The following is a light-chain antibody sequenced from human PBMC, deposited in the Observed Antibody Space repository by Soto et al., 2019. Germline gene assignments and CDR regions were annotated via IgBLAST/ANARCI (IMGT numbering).Light chain of an antibody. CDR2: DAS. J-gene: IGKJ3*01. V-gene: IGKV1-13*02. Sequence: AIQLTQSPSSLSASVGDRVTITCRASQGISSALAWYQQKPGKAPKLLFYDASSLESSVPSTFSSSGSATAFTRTISSLQTEDFATYYCPQFNSYPFTFGPGTKVDI. CDR3: PQFNSYPFT. CDR1: QGISSA.